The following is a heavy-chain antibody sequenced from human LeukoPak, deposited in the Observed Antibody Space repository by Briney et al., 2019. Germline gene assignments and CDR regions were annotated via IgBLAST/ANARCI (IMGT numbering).Heavy chain of an antibody. V-gene: IGHV4-59*01. CDR3: ARIGSVAGLYYFDY. CDR1: GGSISSYY. CDR2: IYYSGST. D-gene: IGHD6-19*01. J-gene: IGHJ4*02. Sequence: PSETLSLTCTVSGGSISSYYWSWIRQPPGKGLEWIGYIYYSGSTNYNPSLKSRVTISVDTSKNQFSLKLSSVTAADTAVYYCARIGSVAGLYYFDYWGQGTLVTVSS.